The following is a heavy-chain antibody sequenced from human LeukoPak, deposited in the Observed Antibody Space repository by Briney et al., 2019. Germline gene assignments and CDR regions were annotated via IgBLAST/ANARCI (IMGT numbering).Heavy chain of an antibody. CDR2: IYYSGST. CDR1: GGSISSSSYY. D-gene: IGHD6-13*01. V-gene: IGHV4-39*07. J-gene: IGHJ4*02. CDR3: ARETIAAAGTTVDY. Sequence: SETLSLTCTVSGGSISSSSYYWGWIRQPPGKGLEWIGSIYYSGSTYYNPSLKSRVTISVDTSKNQFSLKLSSVTAADTAVYYCARETIAAAGTTVDYWGQGTLVTVSS.